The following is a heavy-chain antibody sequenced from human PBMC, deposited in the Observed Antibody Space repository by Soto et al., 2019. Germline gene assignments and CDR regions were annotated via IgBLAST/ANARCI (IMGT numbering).Heavy chain of an antibody. CDR2: IYYNGRT. Sequence: XATLSLTCSVSGGSINTTDYSWGWIRQPPGKGLEWIGMIYYNGRTYYSESLKSRVTISVDPSKNQISLKVTSVTAADRAVYYSARSGSRSHLIDWFDHWGHGSLFPVS. CDR1: GGSINTTDYS. V-gene: IGHV4-39*01. CDR3: ARSGSRSHLIDWFDH. J-gene: IGHJ5*02. D-gene: IGHD3-10*01.